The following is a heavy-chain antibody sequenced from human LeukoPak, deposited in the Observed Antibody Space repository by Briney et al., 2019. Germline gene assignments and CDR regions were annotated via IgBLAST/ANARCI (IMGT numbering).Heavy chain of an antibody. CDR2: IYHSGGT. J-gene: IGHJ4*02. D-gene: IGHD6-19*01. CDR3: ARMAVADYFDY. V-gene: IGHV4-38-2*01. Sequence: SETLSLTCAVSGYSISSGYYWGWIRQPPGKGLEWIGSIYHSGGTYYNPSLKSRVTISVDTSKNQFSLKLSSVTAADTAVYYCARMAVADYFDYWGQGTLVTVSS. CDR1: GYSISSGYY.